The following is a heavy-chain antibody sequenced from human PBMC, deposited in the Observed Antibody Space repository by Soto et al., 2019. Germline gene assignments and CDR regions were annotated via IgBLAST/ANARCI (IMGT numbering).Heavy chain of an antibody. Sequence: GGSLRLSCAASGFTFNSYAMSWVRQAPGKGLEWVSAISGSGGSTYYADSVKGRFTISRDNSKNTLYLQMNSLRAEDTAVYYCAKDGTGVRFLEWLPRYWFDPWGQGTLVTVSS. CDR2: ISGSGGST. D-gene: IGHD3-3*01. CDR3: AKDGTGVRFLEWLPRYWFDP. J-gene: IGHJ5*02. V-gene: IGHV3-23*01. CDR1: GFTFNSYA.